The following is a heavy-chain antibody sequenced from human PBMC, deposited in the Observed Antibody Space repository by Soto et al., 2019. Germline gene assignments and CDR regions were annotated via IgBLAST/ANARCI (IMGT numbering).Heavy chain of an antibody. CDR2: IYSGGST. J-gene: IGHJ5*02. Sequence: EVQLVETGGGLIQPGGSLRLSCAASGFTVSSNYMSWVRQAPGKGLEWVSVIYSGGSTYCADSVKGRFTISRDNSKNTLYLQMNSLRAEDTAVYYCARESWNYVGEGWFYHWGQGTLVTVSS. D-gene: IGHD1-7*01. CDR1: GFTVSSNY. CDR3: ARESWNYVGEGWFYH. V-gene: IGHV3-53*02.